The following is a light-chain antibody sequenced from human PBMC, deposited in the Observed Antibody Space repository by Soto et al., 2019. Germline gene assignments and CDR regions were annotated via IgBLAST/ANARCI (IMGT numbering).Light chain of an antibody. Sequence: SALTQPPSASGSPGQSVTISCTGSSSDVGGYNYVSWYQQHPGKAPKLMIYEVNKRPSGVPNRFSGSKSGNTASLTVSGLQAEDEAEYYCSSYEGSNNLVLFGGGTKVTVL. CDR2: EVN. CDR3: SSYEGSNNLVL. J-gene: IGLJ2*01. CDR1: SSDVGGYNY. V-gene: IGLV2-8*01.